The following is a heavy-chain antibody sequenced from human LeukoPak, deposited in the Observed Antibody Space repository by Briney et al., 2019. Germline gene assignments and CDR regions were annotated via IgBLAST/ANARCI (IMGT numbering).Heavy chain of an antibody. V-gene: IGHV1-2*02. Sequence: ASVKVSCKASGYTFTVYYMHWVRQAPGQGLEWMGWINPNSGGTNYAQKFQGRVTMTRDTSISTAYMELSRLRSDDTAVYYCARDWQYCSSTSCYTDNWFDPWGQGTLVTVSS. CDR2: INPNSGGT. J-gene: IGHJ5*02. CDR1: GYTFTVYY. CDR3: ARDWQYCSSTSCYTDNWFDP. D-gene: IGHD2-2*02.